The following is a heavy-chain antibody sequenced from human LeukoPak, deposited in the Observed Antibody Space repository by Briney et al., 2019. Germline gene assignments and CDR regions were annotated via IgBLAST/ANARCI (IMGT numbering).Heavy chain of an antibody. D-gene: IGHD4-17*01. J-gene: IGHJ4*02. Sequence: GGSLRLSCAASGFTVDSSYMSWIRRAPGKGLEWVSVIYSGGSTYYGDSVKGRFTISRDNSKNTLYLQMNSLRAEDTAVYYCARGGGDRNPFDYWGQGTLVTVSS. CDR1: GFTVDSSY. V-gene: IGHV3-66*01. CDR3: ARGGGDRNPFDY. CDR2: IYSGGST.